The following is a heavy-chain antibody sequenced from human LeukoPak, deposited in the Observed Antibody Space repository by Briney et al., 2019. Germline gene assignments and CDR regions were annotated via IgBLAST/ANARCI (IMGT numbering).Heavy chain of an antibody. D-gene: IGHD3-10*01. Sequence: EASVKVSCKASGYTFTSYGISWVRQAPGQGLEWMGWISAYNGNTNYAQKLQGRVTMTTDTSTSTAYMELRSLRSDDTAVYYCARGVMVRALTTQYYYYYMDVWGKGTTVTISS. CDR1: GYTFTSYG. CDR3: ARGVMVRALTTQYYYYYMDV. V-gene: IGHV1-18*01. J-gene: IGHJ6*03. CDR2: ISAYNGNT.